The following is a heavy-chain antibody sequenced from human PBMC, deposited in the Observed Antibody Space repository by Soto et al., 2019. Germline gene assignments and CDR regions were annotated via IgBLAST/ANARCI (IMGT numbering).Heavy chain of an antibody. CDR3: ARGGVSSYYDSSGYSPREAFDI. CDR2: IIPIFGTA. Sequence: SVKVSCKASGCTFSSYAISWVRQAPGQGLEWMGGIIPIFGTANYAQKFQGRVTITADESTSTAYMELSSLRSEDTAVYYCARGGVSSYYDSSGYSPREAFDIWGQGTMVTVSS. J-gene: IGHJ3*02. CDR1: GCTFSSYA. V-gene: IGHV1-69*13. D-gene: IGHD3-22*01.